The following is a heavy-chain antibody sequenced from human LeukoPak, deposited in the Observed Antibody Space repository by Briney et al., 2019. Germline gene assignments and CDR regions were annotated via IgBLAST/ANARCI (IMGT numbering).Heavy chain of an antibody. CDR1: GFTFSSYA. Sequence: QAGGSLRLSCAASGFTFSSYAMHWVRQAPGKGLEWVAVISYDGSNKYYADSVKGRFTISRDNAKNSLYLQMNSLRAEDTAVYYCASPEYFQHWGQGTLVTVSS. J-gene: IGHJ1*01. V-gene: IGHV3-30-3*01. CDR3: ASPEYFQH. CDR2: ISYDGSNK.